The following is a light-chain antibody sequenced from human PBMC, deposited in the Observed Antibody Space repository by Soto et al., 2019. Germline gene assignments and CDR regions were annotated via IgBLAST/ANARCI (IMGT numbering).Light chain of an antibody. V-gene: IGLV2-18*02. Sequence: QSVLTQPPSVSGSPGQSVAISCTGTSSDVGSYNRVSWYQQPTGTAPKVMIYEVSNRPSGVPDRFSGSKSGNTASLTISGLQAEDEADYYCSSYTSSNTYVFGTRTKVT. CDR3: SSYTSSNTYV. J-gene: IGLJ1*01. CDR1: SSDVGSYNR. CDR2: EVS.